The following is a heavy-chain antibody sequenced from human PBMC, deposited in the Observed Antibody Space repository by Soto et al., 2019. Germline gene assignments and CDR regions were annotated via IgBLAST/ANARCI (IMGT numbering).Heavy chain of an antibody. D-gene: IGHD6-19*01. CDR1: GFTFSSYV. CDR3: AKDSGKAVAPDY. J-gene: IGHJ4*02. V-gene: IGHV3-23*01. Sequence: EVQLLESGGGLVQPGGSLRLSCAASGFTFSSYVMSWVRQAPGKGLEWVSAISGSGGSTYYADSVKGRFTISRDNSKNTLYLQMNSLRAEDTAVYYCAKDSGKAVAPDYWGQGTLVTVSS. CDR2: ISGSGGST.